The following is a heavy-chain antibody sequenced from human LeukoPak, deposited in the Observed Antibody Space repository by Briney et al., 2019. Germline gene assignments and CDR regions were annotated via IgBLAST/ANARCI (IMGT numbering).Heavy chain of an antibody. D-gene: IGHD3-3*01. CDR1: GYTFTSYD. CDR3: ARVGYDFWSGFGNWFDP. CDR2: MNPNSGNT. J-gene: IGHJ5*02. Sequence: GASVKVSCKASGYTFTSYDINWVRQATGQGLEWMGWMNPNSGNTGYAQKFQGRVTITRNTSISTAYMELSSLRSEDTAVYYCARVGYDFWSGFGNWFDPWGQGTLVTVSS. V-gene: IGHV1-8*03.